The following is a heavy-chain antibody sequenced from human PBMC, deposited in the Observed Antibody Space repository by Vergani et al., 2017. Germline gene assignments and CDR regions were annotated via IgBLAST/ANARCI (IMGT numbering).Heavy chain of an antibody. CDR2: ISYDGSNK. V-gene: IGHV3-30*03. Sequence: QVHLVESGGGVVQPGRSLTLSCVASGFTFSSYGMHWVRQAPGKGLEWVALISYDGSNKYYADSVKGRFTISRDNSKNTLFLQMNSLRGEDTAVYYCAXAGRKGNYYYYMDVWGKGTTVTVSS. CDR3: AXAGRKGNYYYYMDV. J-gene: IGHJ6*03. D-gene: IGHD3-10*01. CDR1: GFTFSSYG.